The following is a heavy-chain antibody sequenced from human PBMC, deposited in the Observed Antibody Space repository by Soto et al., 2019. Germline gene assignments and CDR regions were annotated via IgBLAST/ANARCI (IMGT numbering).Heavy chain of an antibody. Sequence: EVQLVESGGGLVQPGGSLRLSCAASGFTFSSYWMHWVRQAPGKGLVWVSRINSDGSSTSYADSVKGRFTISRDNAKNTLYLQMNSLRAEDTAVYYCARAAIAVAGIRPPGDYWGQGTLVTVSS. CDR2: INSDGSST. D-gene: IGHD6-19*01. J-gene: IGHJ4*02. CDR3: ARAAIAVAGIRPPGDY. CDR1: GFTFSSYW. V-gene: IGHV3-74*01.